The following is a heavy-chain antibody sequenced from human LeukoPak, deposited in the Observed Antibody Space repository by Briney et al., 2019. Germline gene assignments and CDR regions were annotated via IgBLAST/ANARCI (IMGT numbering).Heavy chain of an antibody. CDR1: GFTFSNAW. CDR2: IKSITDGATT. Sequence: KPGGSLRLSCAASGFTFSNAWMSWVRQAPGKGLEWVGRIKSITDGATTDYAAPVKGRFTISRDDSKNTLYLQMNSLKTEDTAVYYCTTWVYYGSGGDYWGQGTLVTVSS. V-gene: IGHV3-15*01. J-gene: IGHJ4*02. CDR3: TTWVYYGSGGDY. D-gene: IGHD3-10*01.